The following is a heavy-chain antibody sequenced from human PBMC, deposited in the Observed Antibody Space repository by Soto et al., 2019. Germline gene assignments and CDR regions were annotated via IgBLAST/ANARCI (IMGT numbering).Heavy chain of an antibody. CDR3: ARTEGQLEQGAFDI. V-gene: IGHV3-7*01. CDR2: IKQDGSEK. Sequence: PGGSLRLSCAASGFTFSSYWMSWVRQAPGKGLEWVANIKQDGSEKYYVDSVKGRFTISRDNAKNSLYLQMNSLRAEDTAVYYCARTEGQLEQGAFDIWGQGTMVTVS. J-gene: IGHJ3*02. D-gene: IGHD1-1*01. CDR1: GFTFSSYW.